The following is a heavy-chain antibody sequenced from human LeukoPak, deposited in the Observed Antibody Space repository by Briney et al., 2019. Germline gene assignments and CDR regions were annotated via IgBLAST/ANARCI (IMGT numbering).Heavy chain of an antibody. J-gene: IGHJ4*02. Sequence: GGSLRLSCAASGFSFNTYSMDWVRQAPNKGLEWVSSIRSSSSYIYYADSVKGRFTISRDNAKNSLYLQMNSLRAEDTAVYYCAREGRIHGSGSLDYWGQGTLVTVSS. V-gene: IGHV3-21*01. CDR3: AREGRIHGSGSLDY. CDR2: IRSSSSYI. CDR1: GFSFNTYS. D-gene: IGHD3-10*01.